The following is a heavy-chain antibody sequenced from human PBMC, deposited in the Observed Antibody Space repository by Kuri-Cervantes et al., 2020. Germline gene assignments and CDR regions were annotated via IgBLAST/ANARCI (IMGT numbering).Heavy chain of an antibody. V-gene: IGHV3-23*01. J-gene: IGHJ6*03. Sequence: GGSLRLSCAASGFTFSSYAMSWVRQAPGKGLEWVSVISYSGGNTYYAESVKGRFTISRDNAKNSLYLQMNSLRAEDTAVYYCARDGAGRGHYYYMDVWGKGTTVTVSS. CDR1: GFTFSSYA. D-gene: IGHD6-13*01. CDR2: ISYSGGNT. CDR3: ARDGAGRGHYYYMDV.